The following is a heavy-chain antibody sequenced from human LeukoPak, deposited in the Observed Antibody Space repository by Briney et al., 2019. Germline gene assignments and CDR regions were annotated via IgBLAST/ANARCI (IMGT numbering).Heavy chain of an antibody. CDR3: TRDLRGDGYNWN. J-gene: IGHJ4*02. CDR1: GFTFSRYW. Sequence: GSLRLSCEASGFTFSRYWMCWVRQAPGKGLVWLSRINGDATSTNYADSVKGRFTISRDNANNTLYLEMNSLRAEDTAVYYCTRDLRGDGYNWNWGQGTLVTVSS. CDR2: INGDATST. D-gene: IGHD5-24*01. V-gene: IGHV3-74*01.